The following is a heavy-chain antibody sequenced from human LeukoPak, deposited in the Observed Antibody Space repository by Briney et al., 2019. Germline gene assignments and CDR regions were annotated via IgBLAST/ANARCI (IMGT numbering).Heavy chain of an antibody. V-gene: IGHV3-21*01. D-gene: IGHD3-22*01. CDR3: ARGGIYSDGGGHDY. CDR2: ITSSSSYI. CDR1: GFTFSSYS. Sequence: GGSLRLSCAASGFTFSSYSMNWVRQGPGKGLEWVSAITSSSSYIYYADSVKGRFTISRDNAKNSLFLQMNSLRAEDTAVYYCARGGIYSDGGGHDYWGQGTLVTVSS. J-gene: IGHJ4*02.